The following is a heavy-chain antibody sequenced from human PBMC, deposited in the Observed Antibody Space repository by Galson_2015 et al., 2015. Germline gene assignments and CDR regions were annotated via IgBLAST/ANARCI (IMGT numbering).Heavy chain of an antibody. V-gene: IGHV3-21*01. CDR2: ISGSSSLI. Sequence: SLRLSCAASGFTFSNDNMNWVRQAPGKGLEWVSSISGSSSLIYYADSVKGRFTISRDNAKNSLFLQMNSLRAEDTAVYYCSRDPRGLRFGAFDIWGLGTMVTVSS. J-gene: IGHJ3*02. CDR1: GFTFSNDN. D-gene: IGHD3-3*01. CDR3: SRDPRGLRFGAFDI.